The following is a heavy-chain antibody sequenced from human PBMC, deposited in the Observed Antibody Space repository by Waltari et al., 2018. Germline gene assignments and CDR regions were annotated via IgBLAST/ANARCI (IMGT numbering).Heavy chain of an antibody. D-gene: IGHD3-22*01. CDR3: ARDGYYDSSGLFDY. V-gene: IGHV4-39*07. CDR1: GGSISSSSYY. Sequence: QLQLQESGPGLVKPSETLSLTCTVSGGSISSSSYYWGWIRQPPGKGLEWIGGIYYSGSTYYNPSLKSRVTISVDTSKNQFSLKLSSVTAADTAVYYCARDGYYDSSGLFDYWGQGTLVTVSS. CDR2: IYYSGST. J-gene: IGHJ4*02.